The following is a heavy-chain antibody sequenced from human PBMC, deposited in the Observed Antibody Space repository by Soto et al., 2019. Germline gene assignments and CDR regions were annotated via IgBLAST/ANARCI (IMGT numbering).Heavy chain of an antibody. J-gene: IGHJ2*01. D-gene: IGHD4-17*01. CDR3: ARGPMTTVTTWGDWYFDL. CDR2: IWYDGTNK. Sequence: QVQLVESGGGVVQLGRSLRLSCATSGFIFSSYGMHWVRQGPGKGLEWVAVIWYDGTNKYYADSVNGRFTISRDDSKNTLYLQMNSLRAEDTAVYYCARGPMTTVTTWGDWYFDLWGRGTLVTVSS. CDR1: GFIFSSYG. V-gene: IGHV3-33*01.